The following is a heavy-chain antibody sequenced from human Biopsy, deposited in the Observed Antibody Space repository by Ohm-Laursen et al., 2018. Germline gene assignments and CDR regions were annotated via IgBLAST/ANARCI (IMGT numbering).Heavy chain of an antibody. CDR3: ARGSNEYGGLYFPH. CDR1: GDSVTKYY. D-gene: IGHD4-23*01. V-gene: IGHV4-59*02. CDR2: ISHTGYT. J-gene: IGHJ1*01. Sequence: SETLSLTCTVSGDSVTKYYWSWIRQPPGKGLEWIGHISHTGYTSYKSSLKSRVTISLDTSRKHFSLRLTSLAAADTAVYYCARGSNEYGGLYFPHWGQGTLVTVSS.